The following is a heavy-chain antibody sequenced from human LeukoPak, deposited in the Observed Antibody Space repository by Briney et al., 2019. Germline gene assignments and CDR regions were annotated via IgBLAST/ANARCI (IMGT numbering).Heavy chain of an antibody. CDR1: GGSISSSNW. D-gene: IGHD3-22*01. Sequence: SETLSLTCAVSGGSISSSNWWSWVRQPPGKGLEWIGEIYHSGSTNYNPSLKSRVTISVDKSKDQFSLKLSSVTAADTAVYYCAREGAITMIGSFDYWGQGTLVTVSS. V-gene: IGHV4-4*02. CDR3: AREGAITMIGSFDY. CDR2: IYHSGST. J-gene: IGHJ4*02.